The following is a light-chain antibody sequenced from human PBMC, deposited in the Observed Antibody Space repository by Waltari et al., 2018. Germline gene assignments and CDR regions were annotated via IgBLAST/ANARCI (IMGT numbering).Light chain of an antibody. CDR1: QSISSS. CDR3: QQSYSTPPG. CDR2: AAS. V-gene: IGKV1-39*01. J-gene: IGKJ4*01. Sequence: DIQMTQSPSSLSASVGDRVTITCRASQSISSSLNWYQQKPGKAPKLLIYAASSLQSGVPSRFSGSGSGTDFTLTISSLQPEDFATYYCQQSYSTPPGFGGGTKVEIK.